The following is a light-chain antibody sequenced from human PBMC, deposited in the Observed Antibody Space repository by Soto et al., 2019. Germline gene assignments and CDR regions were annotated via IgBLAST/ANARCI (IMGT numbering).Light chain of an antibody. CDR3: YSYAGSNTWV. Sequence: QSALSQPASVSGSPGQSITISCTGTSSDVGNYNLVSWYQQDPGKAPKLMIYEGSKRPSGFSNRFSGSTSGNTASLTISGLQAEDEANYYCYSYAGSNTWVFGGGTKLTVL. CDR2: EGS. J-gene: IGLJ3*02. V-gene: IGLV2-23*01. CDR1: SSDVGNYNL.